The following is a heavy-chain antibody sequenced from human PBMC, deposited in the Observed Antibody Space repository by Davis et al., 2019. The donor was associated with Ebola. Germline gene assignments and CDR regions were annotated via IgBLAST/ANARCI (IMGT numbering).Heavy chain of an antibody. J-gene: IGHJ4*02. CDR3: ARASFGYNSGWYADY. D-gene: IGHD6-19*01. CDR1: GFILTHYA. CDR2: VHGGNGNT. Sequence: ASVTVSCKASGFILTHYAIHWVRQAPGQRLEWMGWVHGGNGNTKYSQRFQGRVTITTDTSASTVYLDLTSLRSDDTAVFYCARASFGYNSGWYADYWGPGSLVTVSS. V-gene: IGHV1-3*01.